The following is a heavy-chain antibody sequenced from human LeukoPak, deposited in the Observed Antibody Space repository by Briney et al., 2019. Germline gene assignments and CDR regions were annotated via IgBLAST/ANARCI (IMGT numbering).Heavy chain of an antibody. CDR1: GFTVSNNY. D-gene: IGHD6-19*01. Sequence: PGGSVRLSCAASGFTVSNNYMNWVRQAPGKGLEWVSIIYSSGNTYYAGSVEGRFTISRDNSKNMVYLQVNSLRAEDTAVYYCARGVTNIAVGDYWGQGTLVTVSS. V-gene: IGHV3-53*01. CDR2: IYSSGNT. CDR3: ARGVTNIAVGDY. J-gene: IGHJ4*02.